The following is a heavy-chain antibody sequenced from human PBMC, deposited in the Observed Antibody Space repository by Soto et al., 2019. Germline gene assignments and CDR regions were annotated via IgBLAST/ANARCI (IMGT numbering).Heavy chain of an antibody. D-gene: IGHD1-26*01. CDR2: INPSGGST. V-gene: IGHV1-46*01. J-gene: IGHJ3*02. CDR3: ARLVSGSYAPSDI. CDR1: GYTFTSYY. Sequence: ASVKVSCKASGYTFTSYYMHWVRRAPGQGLEWMGIINPSGGSTSYAQKFQGRVTMTRDTSTSTVYMELSSLRSEDTAVYYCARLVSGSYAPSDIWGQGTMVTVS.